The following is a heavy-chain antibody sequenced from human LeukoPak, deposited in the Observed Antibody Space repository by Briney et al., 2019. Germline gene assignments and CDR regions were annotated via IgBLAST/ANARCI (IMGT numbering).Heavy chain of an antibody. CDR1: GFTFSSSW. CDR2: IKSDGSDK. V-gene: IGHV3-7*01. Sequence: GGSLRLSCAASGFTFSSSWMTWARQARGKALEWVAIIKSDGSDKSYVGSVKGRFTICRDNAKHSLYVEMNSLTGEDTAVFYCARDPDYGALHYWREGTMVSVPS. CDR3: ARDPDYGALHY. D-gene: IGHD4/OR15-4a*01. J-gene: IGHJ4*02.